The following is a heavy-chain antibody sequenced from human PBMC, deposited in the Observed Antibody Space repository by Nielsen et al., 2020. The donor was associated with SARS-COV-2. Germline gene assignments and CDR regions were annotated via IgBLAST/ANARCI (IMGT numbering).Heavy chain of an antibody. D-gene: IGHD6-19*01. CDR2: IYSDGSA. CDR3: AKGSWLAIFDY. V-gene: IGHV3-66*02. Sequence: GESLKISCAASGFTVSSNYMSWVRQAAGKGLEWVSVIYSDGSASYADSVKGRFTISRDNSKNTLYLQMNSLRAEDTAVYYCAKGSWLAIFDYWGQGTLVTVSS. J-gene: IGHJ4*02. CDR1: GFTVSSNY.